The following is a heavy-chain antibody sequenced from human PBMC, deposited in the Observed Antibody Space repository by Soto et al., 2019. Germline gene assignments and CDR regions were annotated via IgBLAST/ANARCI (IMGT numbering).Heavy chain of an antibody. CDR3: ARSRHDFWSVYYYYYRMAV. D-gene: IGHD3-3*01. Sequence: GGSLRLSCAASGFTFSSYSMNWVRQAPGKGLEWVSSISSSSSYIYYADSVKGRFTISRDNAKNSLYLQMNSLRAEDTAVYYCARSRHDFWSVYYYYYRMAVWGQGTTVTVSS. J-gene: IGHJ6*02. CDR2: ISSSSSYI. CDR1: GFTFSSYS. V-gene: IGHV3-21*01.